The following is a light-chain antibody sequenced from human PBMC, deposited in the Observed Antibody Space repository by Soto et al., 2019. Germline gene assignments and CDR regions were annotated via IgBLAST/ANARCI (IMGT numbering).Light chain of an antibody. Sequence: EIVLTPSPGTLSLSPGERATLSCRASQSVNSNYLALYQHRPGQAPRLLIYAASRRATGIPDRFSGSGSGTDFTLTISRLEPEDFAVYYCQQGKTFGQGPRWIS. CDR1: QSVNSNY. J-gene: IGKJ1*01. V-gene: IGKV3-20*01. CDR3: QQGKT. CDR2: AAS.